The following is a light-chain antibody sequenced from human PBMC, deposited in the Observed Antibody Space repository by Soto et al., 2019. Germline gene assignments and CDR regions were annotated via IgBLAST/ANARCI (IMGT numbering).Light chain of an antibody. V-gene: IGKV3-11*01. CDR3: QQRSNWPPIT. CDR1: QNVDKF. CDR2: DSS. Sequence: EIELTQSPATLSLSPGETATLSCRASQNVDKFLAWYQQRPGQPPRLLIFDSSNRATGVPVRFSGSGSGTVFTLTIGSLEPEDFAVYYCQQRSNWPPITFGQGTRLEIK. J-gene: IGKJ5*01.